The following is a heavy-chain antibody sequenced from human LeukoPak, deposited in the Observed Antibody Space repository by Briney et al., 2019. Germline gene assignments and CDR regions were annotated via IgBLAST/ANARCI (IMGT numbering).Heavy chain of an antibody. D-gene: IGHD4-23*01. CDR1: GFTFSNYW. CDR3: ARTEGTVAYDS. J-gene: IGHJ5*01. CDR2: INSDGSGT. V-gene: IGHV3-74*01. Sequence: GGSLRLSCAASGFTFSNYWMHWVRQAPGKGLVWVSRINSDGSGTTYADSVRGRFTISRDNVKNTLYLQVNSLRAEDTAVYYCARTEGTVAYDSWGQGTLVTVSS.